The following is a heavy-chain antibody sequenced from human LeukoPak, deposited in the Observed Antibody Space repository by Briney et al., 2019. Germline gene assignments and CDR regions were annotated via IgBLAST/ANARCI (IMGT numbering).Heavy chain of an antibody. D-gene: IGHD3-22*01. V-gene: IGHV4-59*08. J-gene: IGHJ5*02. CDR3: ARTNYYDSSGTIDL. CDR1: GGSISSYY. CDR2: IYYSGST. Sequence: SETLSLTCTVSGGSISSYYWSWIRQPPGKGLEWIGYIYYSGSTNYNPSLKSRVTISVDTSKNQFSLKLSSVTAADTAVYFCARTNYYDSSGTIDLWGQGTLVTVSS.